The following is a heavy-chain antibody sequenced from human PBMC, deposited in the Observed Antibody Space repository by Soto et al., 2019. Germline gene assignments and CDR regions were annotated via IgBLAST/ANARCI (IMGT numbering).Heavy chain of an antibody. Sequence: SDTLSLTCTVSGGSISSSSYYWSWIRQPPGKGLEWIGSIYYSGSTYYNPSLKSRVTISVDTSKNQFSLKLSSVTAADTAVYYCARLDDYVWGSRRNYYFHYWGQGTLVTVS. CDR2: IYYSGST. J-gene: IGHJ4*02. V-gene: IGHV4-39*07. CDR1: GGSISSSSYY. CDR3: ARLDDYVWGSRRNYYFHY. D-gene: IGHD3-16*01.